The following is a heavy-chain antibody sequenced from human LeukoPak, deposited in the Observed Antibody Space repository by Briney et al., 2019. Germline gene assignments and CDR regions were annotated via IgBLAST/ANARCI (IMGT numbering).Heavy chain of an antibody. Sequence: GGSLSLSCAPSGLTFSSYAMRWVRQAPGKGLEWVSAISGRGGSTYYADSVKGRFTISRDNSKNTLYLQMNSLRAEDTAVYYCAKGDTYYYDSSGYFGWGQGTLVSVSS. V-gene: IGHV3-23*01. CDR2: ISGRGGST. CDR3: AKGDTYYYDSSGYFG. J-gene: IGHJ4*02. D-gene: IGHD3-22*01. CDR1: GLTFSSYA.